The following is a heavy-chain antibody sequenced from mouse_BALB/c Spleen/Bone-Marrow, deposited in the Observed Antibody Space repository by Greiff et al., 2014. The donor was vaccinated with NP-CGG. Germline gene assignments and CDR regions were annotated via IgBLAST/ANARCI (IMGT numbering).Heavy chain of an antibody. V-gene: IGHV1-77*01. CDR2: IYPGSGNT. J-gene: IGHJ3*01. CDR1: GYTFTDYY. CDR3: AREEVRRLAWFAY. Sequence: QVQLQQSGAELARPGASVKLSCKASGYTFTDYYMNWVKQRTGQGLEWIGEIYPGSGNTYYNEKFRGKATLTADKSSSTVYMQLRSLTSEDSAVYFGAREEVRRLAWFAYWGQGTLVTVSA.